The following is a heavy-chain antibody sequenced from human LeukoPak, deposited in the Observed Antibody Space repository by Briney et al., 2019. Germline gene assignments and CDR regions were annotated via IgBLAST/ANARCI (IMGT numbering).Heavy chain of an antibody. CDR3: ARLWFGETYYFDY. D-gene: IGHD3-10*01. J-gene: IGHJ4*02. CDR2: IIPILGIA. V-gene: IGHV1-69*04. Sequence: GASVKVSCKASGGTFSSYAISWVRQAPGQGLEWMGRIIPILGIANYAQKFQGRVTITADKSTSTAYMELSSLRSEDTAVYYCARLWFGETYYFDYWGQGTLVTVSS. CDR1: GGTFSSYA.